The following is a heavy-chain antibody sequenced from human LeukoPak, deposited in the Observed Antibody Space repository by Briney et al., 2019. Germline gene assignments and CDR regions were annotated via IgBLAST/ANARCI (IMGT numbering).Heavy chain of an antibody. CDR3: AIFDFPFGEITKWFDP. CDR2: IFPGDSDT. CDR1: GYSFTNYC. V-gene: IGHV5-51*01. J-gene: IGHJ5*02. Sequence: GESLKISCKGSGYSFTNYCIGWVRQMPGKGLEGMGIIFPGDSDTRYSPSFQGQVTISADKSNSTAYLQWSSLKASDTAMYYCAIFDFPFGEITKWFDPWGQGTLVTVSS. D-gene: IGHD3-16*01.